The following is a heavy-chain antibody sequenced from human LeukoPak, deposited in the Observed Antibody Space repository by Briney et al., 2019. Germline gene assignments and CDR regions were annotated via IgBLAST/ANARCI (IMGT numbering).Heavy chain of an antibody. D-gene: IGHD3-10*01. J-gene: IGHJ4*02. CDR2: IYHSGST. CDR1: GFSISSGYY. V-gene: IGHV4-38-2*02. Sequence: PSETLSLTCGVSGFSISSGYYWGWIRQPPGKGLEWIGEIYHSGSTNYNPSLKSRVTISVDKSKNQFSLKLSSVTAADTAVYYCARDGRSGSSYYFDYWGQGTLVTVSS. CDR3: ARDGRSGSSYYFDY.